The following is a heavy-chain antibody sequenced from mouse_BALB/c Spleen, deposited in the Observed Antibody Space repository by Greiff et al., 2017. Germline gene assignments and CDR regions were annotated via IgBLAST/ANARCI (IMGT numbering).Heavy chain of an antibody. J-gene: IGHJ3*01. V-gene: IGHV1-63*02. Sequence: VQVVESGAELVRPGTSVKISCKASGYTFTNYWLGWVKQRPGHGLEWIGDIYPGGGYTNYNEKFKGKATLTADTSSSTAYMQLSSLTSEDSAVYFCARHYDLAWFAYWGQGTLVTVSA. D-gene: IGHD2-4*01. CDR2: IYPGGGYT. CDR1: GYTFTNYW. CDR3: ARHYDLAWFAY.